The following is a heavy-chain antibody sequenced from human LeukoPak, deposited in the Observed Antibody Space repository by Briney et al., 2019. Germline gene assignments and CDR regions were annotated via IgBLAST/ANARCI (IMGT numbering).Heavy chain of an antibody. J-gene: IGHJ4*02. V-gene: IGHV5-51*01. CDR3: ARSCSGASCYGGIDY. Sequence: GESLKISCKGSGFRITSYWIGWVRQMPGKGLEWMGIIYPGDSDTRYSPSFQGQVTISVDKSISTAYLQWSSLEASDTAMYYCARSCSGASCYGGIDYWGQGTLVTVSS. D-gene: IGHD2-15*01. CDR1: GFRITSYW. CDR2: IYPGDSDT.